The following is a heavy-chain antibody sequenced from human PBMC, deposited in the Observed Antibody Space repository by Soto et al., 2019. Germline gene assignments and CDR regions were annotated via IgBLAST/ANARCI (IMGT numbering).Heavy chain of an antibody. V-gene: IGHV4-59*08. CDR3: ARYLRNGLYYMDV. Sequence: SETLSLTCTVSGDSINSDYWSWVRQPPGKGLEWIGYIYNSGSTNYNPSLKSRVTTSLDPSKNQFSLKLSSVTAADTAVYYCARYLRNGLYYMDVWGEGTTVTVSS. J-gene: IGHJ6*03. CDR2: IYNSGST. CDR1: GDSINSDY. D-gene: IGHD3-3*01.